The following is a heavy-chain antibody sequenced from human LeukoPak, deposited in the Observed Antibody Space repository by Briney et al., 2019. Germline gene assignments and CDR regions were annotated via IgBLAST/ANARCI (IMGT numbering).Heavy chain of an antibody. CDR1: GLTFSNYW. CDR3: ARDSPILGRTGSNDY. V-gene: IGHV3-7*01. D-gene: IGHD3-10*01. Sequence: PGGSLRLSCAASGLTFSNYWMSWVRQAPGKGLEWVANIKQDGSEKNYVDSVKGRFTISRDNAKNSLYLQMNSLRAEDTAVYYCARDSPILGRTGSNDYWGQGTLVTVSS. CDR2: IKQDGSEK. J-gene: IGHJ4*02.